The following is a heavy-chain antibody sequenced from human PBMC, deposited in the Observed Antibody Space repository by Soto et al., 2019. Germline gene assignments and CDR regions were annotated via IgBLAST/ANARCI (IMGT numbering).Heavy chain of an antibody. J-gene: IGHJ6*02. CDR3: ARVLSHLAAAAYGMDV. Sequence: GGSLRLSCAVSGFTFSDYGMHWVRQGPGKGLEWVSSISSSSSYIYYADSVKGRFTISRDNAKNSLYLQMNSLRAEDTAVYYCARVLSHLAAAAYGMDVWGQGNTVTVSS. CDR2: ISSSSSYI. CDR1: GFTFSDYG. D-gene: IGHD6-13*01. V-gene: IGHV3-21*01.